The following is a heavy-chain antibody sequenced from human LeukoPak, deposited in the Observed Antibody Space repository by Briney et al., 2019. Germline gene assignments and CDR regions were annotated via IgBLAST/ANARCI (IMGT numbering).Heavy chain of an antibody. CDR3: ATPPSYYYDSSGYAVGY. CDR2: IYPGDSDT. V-gene: IGHV5-51*01. CDR1: GYSFTTYW. D-gene: IGHD3-22*01. Sequence: GESLKISCKASGYSFTTYWIAWVRQMPGKGLEWMGIIYPGDSDTRYSPSFQGQVTISADKSISTAYLQWSSLKASDTAMYYCATPPSYYYDSSGYAVGYWGQGTLVTVSS. J-gene: IGHJ4*02.